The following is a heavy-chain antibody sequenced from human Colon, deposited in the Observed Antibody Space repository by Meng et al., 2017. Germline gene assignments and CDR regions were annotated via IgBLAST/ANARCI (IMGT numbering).Heavy chain of an antibody. CDR1: GGSSSRSDW. CDR3: ASSDYYRSDY. V-gene: IGHV4-4*02. CDR2: TSHSGST. Sequence: GQRRRWGPGLGKPSAPLSLPCAVSGGSSSRSDWWSWVRQPPGKGLEWIGETSHSGSTNYSPSLKSRVTISLDKSKNQLSLKLNSVTAADTAVYYCASSDYYRSDYWGQGTLVTVSS. D-gene: IGHD3-22*01. J-gene: IGHJ4*02.